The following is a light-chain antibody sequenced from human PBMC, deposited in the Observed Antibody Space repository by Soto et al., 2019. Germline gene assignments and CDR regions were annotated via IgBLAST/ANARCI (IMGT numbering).Light chain of an antibody. CDR3: SSYTSSSTLSTYV. Sequence: QSALTQPASVSGSPGQSITISCTGTSSDVGGYNYVSWYQHHPGKAPKLMIYDVSNRPSEVSNRFSGSKSGNTASLIISGLQAEDEADYYCSSYTSSSTLSTYVFGTGTKVT. J-gene: IGLJ1*01. V-gene: IGLV2-14*03. CDR1: SSDVGGYNY. CDR2: DVS.